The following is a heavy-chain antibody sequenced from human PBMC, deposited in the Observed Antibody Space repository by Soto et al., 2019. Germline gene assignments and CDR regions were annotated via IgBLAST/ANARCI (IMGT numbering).Heavy chain of an antibody. CDR3: AREGLQGFDP. Sequence: PSETLSLTCAVYGGSFSGYYWSWIRQPPGKGLEWIGEINHSGSTNYNPSLKSRVTISVDTSKNQFSLKLSSVTAADTAVYYCAREGLQGFDPWGQGTLVTVSS. CDR2: INHSGST. CDR1: GGSFSGYY. V-gene: IGHV4-34*01. D-gene: IGHD4-4*01. J-gene: IGHJ5*02.